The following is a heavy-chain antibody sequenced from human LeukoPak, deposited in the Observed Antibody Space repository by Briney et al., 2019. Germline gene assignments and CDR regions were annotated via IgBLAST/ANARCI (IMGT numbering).Heavy chain of an antibody. CDR1: GGSISSSSYY. J-gene: IGHJ4*02. CDR3: AGPWSGRDY. CDR2: IYYSGST. D-gene: IGHD1-26*01. Sequence: SETLSLTCTVSGGSISSSSYYWGWIRQPPGKGLEWIGSIYYSGSTYYNPSLKSRVTISVDTSKNQFSLKLSSVTAADTAVYYCAGPWSGRDYWGQGTLVTVSS. V-gene: IGHV4-39*07.